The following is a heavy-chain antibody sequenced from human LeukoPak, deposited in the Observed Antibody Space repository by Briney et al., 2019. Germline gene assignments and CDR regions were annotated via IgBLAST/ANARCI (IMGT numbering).Heavy chain of an antibody. Sequence: KPSGTLSLTCAVSGGSISSTDWWSWVRQPPGKGLEWIGEIYHSGSTNYNPSLMSRVIISIDKSENQFSLKLSSVTAADTAVYYCATSPRAAAGGRTYNWFDPWGQGTLVTVSS. V-gene: IGHV4-4*02. CDR2: IYHSGST. CDR3: ATSPRAAAGGRTYNWFDP. D-gene: IGHD6-13*01. CDR1: GGSISSTDW. J-gene: IGHJ5*02.